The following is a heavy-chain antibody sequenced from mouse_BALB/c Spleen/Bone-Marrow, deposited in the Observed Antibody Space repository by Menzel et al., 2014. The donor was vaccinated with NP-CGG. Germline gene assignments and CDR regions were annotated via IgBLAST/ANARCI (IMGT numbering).Heavy chain of an antibody. J-gene: IGHJ4*01. CDR1: GFNIKDTH. CDR2: IDPANDNT. CDR3: ARWEYYAMDY. Sequence: EVQRVESGAELVKPGASVKLSCTASGFNIKDTHMHWVKQRPEQGLEWIGRIDPANDNTKYDPKFQGKATITADTSSNTAYLQLSSLTSEDTAVYYCARWEYYAMDYWGQGTSVTVSS. V-gene: IGHV14-3*02. D-gene: IGHD4-1*01.